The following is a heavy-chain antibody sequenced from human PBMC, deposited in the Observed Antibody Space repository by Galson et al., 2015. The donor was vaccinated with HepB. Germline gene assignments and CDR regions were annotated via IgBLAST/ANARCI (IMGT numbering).Heavy chain of an antibody. CDR2: INPSGGST. CDR3: ARELITMVRGVSPLEY. J-gene: IGHJ4*02. D-gene: IGHD3-10*01. CDR1: GYTFTSYY. Sequence: SVKVSCKASGYTFTSYYMHWVRQAPGQGLEWMGIINPSGGSTSYAQKFQGRVTMTRDTSTSTVYMELSSLRSEDTAVYYCARELITMVRGVSPLEYWGQGTLVTVSS. V-gene: IGHV1-46*01.